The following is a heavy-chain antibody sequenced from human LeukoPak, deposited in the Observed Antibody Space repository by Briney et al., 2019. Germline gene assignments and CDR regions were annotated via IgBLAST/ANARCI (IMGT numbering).Heavy chain of an antibody. CDR3: TTEDEMYATPGAFDY. D-gene: IGHD2-8*01. Sequence: GGSLRLSCAASGVTFSNAWMSWVRQAPGKGLEWVGRIKSKTGGGTTDYAVPVKGRFTISRDDSKNTLYLQMNSLKTEDTAVYYGTTEDEMYATPGAFDYWGQGTLVTVSS. CDR2: IKSKTGGGTT. V-gene: IGHV3-15*01. J-gene: IGHJ4*02. CDR1: GVTFSNAW.